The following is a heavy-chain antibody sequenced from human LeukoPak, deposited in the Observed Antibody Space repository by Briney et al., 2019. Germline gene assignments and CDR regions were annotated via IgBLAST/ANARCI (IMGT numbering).Heavy chain of an antibody. J-gene: IGHJ4*02. CDR1: GYTFTGYY. D-gene: IGHD5-12*01. CDR2: INPNSGGT. Sequence: ASVTVSCKASGYTFTGYYMHWVRQAPGQGLEWMGRINPNSGGTNYAQKFQGRVTMTRDTPISTAYMELSRLRSDETAVYYCARDLAGLLQRQYSVATITGGNDYWGQGTLVTVSS. CDR3: ARDLAGLLQRQYSVATITGGNDY. V-gene: IGHV1-2*06.